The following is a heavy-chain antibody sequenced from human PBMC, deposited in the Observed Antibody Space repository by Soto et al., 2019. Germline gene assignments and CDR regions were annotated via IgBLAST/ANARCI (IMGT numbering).Heavy chain of an antibody. Sequence: GGSLRLSYAASGFTFSSYAMSWVRQAPGKGLEWVSAISGSAGSIYYADSVKGRFTISRDNSMNTLYLQMNSLRAEDTAVYYCASNMVFGEYGMDVWGQGTTVTVSS. D-gene: IGHD3-10*02. J-gene: IGHJ6*02. CDR3: ASNMVFGEYGMDV. CDR2: ISGSAGSI. CDR1: GFTFSSYA. V-gene: IGHV3-23*01.